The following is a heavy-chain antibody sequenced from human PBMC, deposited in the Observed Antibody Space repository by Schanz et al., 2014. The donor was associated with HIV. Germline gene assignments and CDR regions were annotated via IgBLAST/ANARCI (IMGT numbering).Heavy chain of an antibody. D-gene: IGHD2-8*02. V-gene: IGHV3-7*01. CDR3: ARDERYCTGSNCYLYYFDY. CDR1: GFTFSRYW. Sequence: EVQLVESGGGLVQPGGSLRLSCAASGFTFSRYWMSWVRQAPGKGLEWVANIRQDGGEKYYVDSVKGRFNISRDNAKNSLYLQMNSLRGEDTAVYYCARDERYCTGSNCYLYYFDYWGQGTLVTVPS. CDR2: IRQDGGEK. J-gene: IGHJ4*02.